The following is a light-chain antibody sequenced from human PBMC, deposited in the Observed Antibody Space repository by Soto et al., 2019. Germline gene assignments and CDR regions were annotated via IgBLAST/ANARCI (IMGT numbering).Light chain of an antibody. Sequence: EKVMTQSPATLSVSPGERVTLSCRASQSVVTTLAWYQQKPGQAPRLLISGAYPRATGIPDRFIGSGSGTEFTLTITSLQSEDFAVYYCQHYNDLPLTFGQGTKVEIK. V-gene: IGKV3-15*01. CDR3: QHYNDLPLT. CDR2: GAY. CDR1: QSVVTT. J-gene: IGKJ1*01.